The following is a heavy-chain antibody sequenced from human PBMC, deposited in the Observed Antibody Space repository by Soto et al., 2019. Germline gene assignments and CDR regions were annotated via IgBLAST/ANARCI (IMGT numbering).Heavy chain of an antibody. CDR1: GFTFSSYS. Sequence: GGSLRLSCAASGFTFSSYSMNWVRQAPGKGLEWVSSISSSSSYIYYADSVKGRFTISRDNAKNSLYLQMNSLRAEDTAVYYCARDHTAAGHMDVWGKGTTVTVSS. J-gene: IGHJ6*03. CDR2: ISSSSSYI. CDR3: ARDHTAAGHMDV. V-gene: IGHV3-21*01. D-gene: IGHD6-13*01.